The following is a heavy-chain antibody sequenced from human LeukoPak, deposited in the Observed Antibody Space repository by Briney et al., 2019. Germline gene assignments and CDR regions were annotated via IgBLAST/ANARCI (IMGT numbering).Heavy chain of an antibody. D-gene: IGHD3-10*01. CDR2: IFSGGGT. V-gene: IGHV3-66*01. J-gene: IGHJ1*01. Sequence: GGSLRLSCAASGFTVSSKYMSWVRQAPGKGLEWVSVIFSGGGTYSADSVKGRFAISKDNSKNTLHLQMNSLRVEDTAMYYCARDTDYYGSGRQGYFDHWGQGTRVTVSS. CDR3: ARDTDYYGSGRQGYFDH. CDR1: GFTVSSKY.